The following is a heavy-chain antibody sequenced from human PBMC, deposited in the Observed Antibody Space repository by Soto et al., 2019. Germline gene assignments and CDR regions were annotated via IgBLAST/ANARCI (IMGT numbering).Heavy chain of an antibody. CDR3: VRQDGDYYGSGSYYH. CDR2: IYPGDSTT. Sequence: GESLKISCKVSGYSFTSYWIAWVLQISWKGLEWMGIIYPGDSTTKYSPSFQGQVTISADKSISTAYLQWSSLKASDTAMYYCVRQDGDYYGSGSYYHWGQGTPVTVSS. CDR1: GYSFTSYW. J-gene: IGHJ4*02. V-gene: IGHV5-51*01. D-gene: IGHD3-10*01.